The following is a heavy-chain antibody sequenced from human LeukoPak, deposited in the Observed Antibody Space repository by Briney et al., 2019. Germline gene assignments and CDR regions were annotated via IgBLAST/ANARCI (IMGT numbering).Heavy chain of an antibody. CDR1: EXRFATYW. CDR2: IFPGDSDT. Sequence: GESLKISCKGSEXRFATYWIGWVRQMPGQGLEWMGIIFPGDSDTRYSPSFQGQVTISADKSISTAYLQWSSLKASDTAIYYCASEYCSGGNCYFDYWGQGTLVTVSS. CDR3: ASEYCSGGNCYFDY. J-gene: IGHJ4*02. V-gene: IGHV5-51*01. D-gene: IGHD2-15*01.